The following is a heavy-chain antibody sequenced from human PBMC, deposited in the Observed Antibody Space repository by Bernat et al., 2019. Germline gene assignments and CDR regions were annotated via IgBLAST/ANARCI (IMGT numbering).Heavy chain of an antibody. CDR2: IKQDGSEK. CDR3: ASVFMTAAGLIDY. Sequence: EVQLVESGGGLVKPGGSLRLSCAASGFTFSSYWMSWVRQAPGKGLEWVANIKQDGSEKYYVDSVKGRFTISRDNAKNSLYLQMNSLRAEDTAVYYCASVFMTAAGLIDYWGQGTLVTVSS. D-gene: IGHD6-13*01. V-gene: IGHV3-7*01. CDR1: GFTFSSYW. J-gene: IGHJ4*02.